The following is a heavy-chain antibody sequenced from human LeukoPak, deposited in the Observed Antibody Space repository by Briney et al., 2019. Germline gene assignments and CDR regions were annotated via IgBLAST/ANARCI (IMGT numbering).Heavy chain of an antibody. Sequence: GGSLRLSCAASGFTFSSYAMSWVRQAPGKGLERVSAISGSGGSTYYADSVKGRFTISRDNSKNTLYLQMNSLRAEDTAVYYCANPDSSGYYPYYFDYWGQGTLVTVSS. CDR3: ANPDSSGYYPYYFDY. J-gene: IGHJ4*02. D-gene: IGHD3-22*01. CDR2: ISGSGGST. V-gene: IGHV3-23*01. CDR1: GFTFSSYA.